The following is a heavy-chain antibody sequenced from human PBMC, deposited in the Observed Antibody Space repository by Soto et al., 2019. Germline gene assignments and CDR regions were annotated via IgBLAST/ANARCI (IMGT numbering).Heavy chain of an antibody. D-gene: IGHD3-22*01. CDR3: ARARGNYYDRSGYYLDY. V-gene: IGHV1-69*06. CDR2: IIPIFGTA. Sequence: QVQLVQSGAEVKKPGSSVKVSCKASGGTFSSYVISWVRQAPGQGLEWMGGIIPIFGTANYAQKFQGRVTIPPDKSTSTAYMGLSSLRSEDTAVYYCARARGNYYDRSGYYLDYWGQGTLVTVSS. J-gene: IGHJ4*02. CDR1: GGTFSSYV.